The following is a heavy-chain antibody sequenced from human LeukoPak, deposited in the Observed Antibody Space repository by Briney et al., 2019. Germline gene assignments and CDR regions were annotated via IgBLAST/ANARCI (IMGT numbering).Heavy chain of an antibody. CDR3: ARSEYDSSGYTFDY. Sequence: TGGSLRLSCAASGFTFSSYSMNWVRQAPGKGLEWVSSISSSSSYIYYAGSVKGRFTISRDNAKNSLYLQMNSLRAEDTAVYYCARSEYDSSGYTFDYWGQGTLVTVSS. CDR2: ISSSSSYI. J-gene: IGHJ4*02. V-gene: IGHV3-21*01. CDR1: GFTFSSYS. D-gene: IGHD3-22*01.